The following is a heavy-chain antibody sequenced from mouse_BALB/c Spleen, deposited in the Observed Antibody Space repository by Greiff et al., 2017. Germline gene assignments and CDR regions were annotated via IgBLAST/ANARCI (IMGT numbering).Heavy chain of an antibody. J-gene: IGHJ2*01. V-gene: IGHV14-3*02. CDR1: GFNIKDSS. D-gene: IGHD1-1*01. CDR3: ARITTFPFDY. CDR2: IDTANGNT. Sequence: VQLQQSGAELVKPGASVKLSCTASGFNIKDSSMHWVKQRPEQGLEWIGRIDTANGNTKYDTKFQGKATIKADTSSNTAYLQLSSLTSADTAVYYCARITTFPFDYWGQGTTLTVSS.